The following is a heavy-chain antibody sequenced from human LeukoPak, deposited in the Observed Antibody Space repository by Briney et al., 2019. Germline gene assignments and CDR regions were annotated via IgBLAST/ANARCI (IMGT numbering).Heavy chain of an antibody. V-gene: IGHV4-4*07. J-gene: IGHJ4*02. CDR2: IYTSGST. CDR3: ARINWGSSYFDY. CDR1: GGSISRYY. D-gene: IGHD7-27*01. Sequence: SETLSLTCTVSGGSISRYYWSWIRQPAGKGLEWIGHIYTSGSTNYSPSLKSRVTMSVDTSKNQFSLELSSVTAADTALYYCARINWGSSYFDYWGQGTLVTVSS.